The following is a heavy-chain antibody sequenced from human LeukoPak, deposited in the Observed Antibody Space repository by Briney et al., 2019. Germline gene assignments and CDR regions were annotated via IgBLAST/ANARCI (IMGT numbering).Heavy chain of an antibody. V-gene: IGHV1-46*01. CDR2: INPSGGST. CDR1: GYTFTSYY. CDR3: ARDLSPGWFDP. Sequence: ASVKVSCKASGYTFTSYYMHWVRQAPGQGLEWMGIINPSGGSTSYAQKFQGRVTMTRDMSTSTVYMELSSLRSEDTAVYYCARDLSPGWFDPWGQGTLVTVSS. J-gene: IGHJ5*02.